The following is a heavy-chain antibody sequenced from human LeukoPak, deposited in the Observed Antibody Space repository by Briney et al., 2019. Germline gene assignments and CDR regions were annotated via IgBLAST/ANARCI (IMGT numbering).Heavy chain of an antibody. Sequence: GASVKVSCKASGYTSTGYYMHWVRQAPGQGLEWMGRINPNSGDTNYAQKFQGRVTMTRDTSISTAYMELSRLASDDTAVYYCARGVVVVAATQMDYWGQGTLVTVSS. V-gene: IGHV1-2*06. D-gene: IGHD2-15*01. CDR1: GYTSTGYY. CDR2: INPNSGDT. J-gene: IGHJ4*02. CDR3: ARGVVVVAATQMDY.